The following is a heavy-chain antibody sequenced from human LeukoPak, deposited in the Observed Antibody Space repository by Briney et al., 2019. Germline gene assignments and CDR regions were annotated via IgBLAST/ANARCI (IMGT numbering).Heavy chain of an antibody. CDR1: EGTFSSYA. J-gene: IGHJ4*02. V-gene: IGHV1-69*04. Sequence: SVKVSCKASEGTFSSYAVSWVRQAPGQGLEWMGRIIPILGIANYAQKFQGRVTITADKSTSTAYMELSSLRSEDTAVYYCARVASLGYIDYWGQGPLVTVSS. CDR2: IIPILGIA. CDR3: ARVASLGYIDY.